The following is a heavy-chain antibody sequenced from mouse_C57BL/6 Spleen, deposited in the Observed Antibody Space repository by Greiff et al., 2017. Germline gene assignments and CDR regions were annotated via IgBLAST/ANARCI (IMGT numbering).Heavy chain of an antibody. J-gene: IGHJ2*01. V-gene: IGHV5-16*01. Sequence: EVKLMESEGGLVQPGSSMKLSCTASGFTFSDYYMAWVRQVPERGLEWVANINYDGSSTYYLDSLKNRFIITRDNAKNILYLQMSSLRSEDTATYYCARGGTVVAFDYWGQGTTLTVSA. CDR3: ARGGTVVAFDY. D-gene: IGHD1-1*01. CDR2: INYDGSST. CDR1: GFTFSDYY.